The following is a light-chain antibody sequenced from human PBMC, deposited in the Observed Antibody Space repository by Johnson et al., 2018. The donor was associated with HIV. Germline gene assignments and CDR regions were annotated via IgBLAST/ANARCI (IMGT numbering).Light chain of an antibody. CDR1: TSNIGNNY. CDR3: ATWDSSLSVYV. Sequence: QSVLTQPPSVSAASGQKVTISCSGSTSNIGNNYVSWYQQLPGTAPKLLIYENNKRPSGIPDRFSGSKSGTSATLGITGLQTGDEADYHCATWDSSLSVYVFGTGTKVTVL. CDR2: ENN. V-gene: IGLV1-51*02. J-gene: IGLJ1*01.